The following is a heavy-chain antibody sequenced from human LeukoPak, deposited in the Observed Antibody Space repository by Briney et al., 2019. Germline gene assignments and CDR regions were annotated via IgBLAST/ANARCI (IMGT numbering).Heavy chain of an antibody. D-gene: IGHD2-8*01. V-gene: IGHV4-31*03. CDR3: ARDLGSNGNWFDP. CDR2: IYYSGST. J-gene: IGHJ5*02. Sequence: SQTLSLTCTVSGGSISSGGYYWSWIRQHPGKGLEWIGYIYYSGSTYYNPSLKSRVTISVDTSKNQFSLKLSSVTAADTAVYYCARDLGSNGNWFDPWGQGTLVTVSS. CDR1: GGSISSGGYY.